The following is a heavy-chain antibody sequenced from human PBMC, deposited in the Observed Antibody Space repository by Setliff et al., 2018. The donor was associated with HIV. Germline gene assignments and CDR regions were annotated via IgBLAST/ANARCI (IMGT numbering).Heavy chain of an antibody. V-gene: IGHV1-2*02. CDR1: GYTFTGYF. D-gene: IGHD3-3*01. Sequence: GASVKVSCKTSGYTFTGYFIHWVRQAPRQGLEWMGWINPDSGDTNYAQKFQGSLTMTRDTSINTAYMELRGLRSDDTAVYYCARGAGNPHWYYDTWSGPSSGYFQHWGQGTLVTVSS. CDR3: ARGAGNPHWYYDTWSGPSSGYFQH. CDR2: INPDSGDT. J-gene: IGHJ1*01.